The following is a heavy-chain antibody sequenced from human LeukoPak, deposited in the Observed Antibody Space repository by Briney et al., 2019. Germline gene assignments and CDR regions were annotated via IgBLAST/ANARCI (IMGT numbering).Heavy chain of an antibody. CDR1: GYTFTTYG. CDR3: ARDSSTWYSGEY. D-gene: IGHD6-13*01. CDR2: ISAYNGNT. J-gene: IGHJ4*02. Sequence: ASVKVSCKASGYTFTTYGINWVRQAPGQGLEWMGWISAYNGNTNYAQKVQGRVTMTTDTSTRTAYMELRSLRSDDTAVYYCARDSSTWYSGEYWGQGTLVTVSS. V-gene: IGHV1-18*01.